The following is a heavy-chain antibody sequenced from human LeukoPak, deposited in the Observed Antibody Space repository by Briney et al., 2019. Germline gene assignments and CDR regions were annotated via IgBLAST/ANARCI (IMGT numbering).Heavy chain of an antibody. Sequence: SGTLSLNCTVSGGSISSYYWSWIRQPPGKGLEWIGYIYTSGSTNYNPSLKSRVTISVDTSKNQFSLKLSSVTAADTAVYYCARLSGYCTNGVCYDGFDYWGQGTLVTVSS. CDR3: ARLSGYCTNGVCYDGFDY. CDR1: GGSISSYY. CDR2: IYTSGST. V-gene: IGHV4-4*09. D-gene: IGHD2-8*01. J-gene: IGHJ4*02.